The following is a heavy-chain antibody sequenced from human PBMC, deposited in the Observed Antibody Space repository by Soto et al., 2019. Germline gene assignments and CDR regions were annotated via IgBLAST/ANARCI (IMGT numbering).Heavy chain of an antibody. CDR1: GFTFSDNA. D-gene: IGHD6-19*01. CDR2: ISYDGSRK. CDR3: AKGDGAGHYYGMDV. V-gene: IGHV3-30*18. J-gene: IGHJ6*02. Sequence: QVQLVESGGGVVQPARSLTLSCAASGFTFSDNAMYWVRQVPGKGLEWVSVISYDGSRKYYGDSVKGRFTISRDNSKNSMYLQMNSLRGDDTAVYYCAKGDGAGHYYGMDVWGQGTTVTVSS.